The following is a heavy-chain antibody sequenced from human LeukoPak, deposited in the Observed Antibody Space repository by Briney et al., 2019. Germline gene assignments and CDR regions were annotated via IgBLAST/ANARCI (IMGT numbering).Heavy chain of an antibody. D-gene: IGHD3-9*01. Sequence: PSETLSLTCAVYGVSFSGYYWSWIRQPPGKGLEWIGEINHSGSTNYNPSLKSRVTISVDTSKNQFSLKLSSVTAADTAVYYCARTDRGRNYDILTGPTFDYWGQGTLVTVSS. CDR3: ARTDRGRNYDILTGPTFDY. CDR2: INHSGST. J-gene: IGHJ4*02. CDR1: GVSFSGYY. V-gene: IGHV4-34*01.